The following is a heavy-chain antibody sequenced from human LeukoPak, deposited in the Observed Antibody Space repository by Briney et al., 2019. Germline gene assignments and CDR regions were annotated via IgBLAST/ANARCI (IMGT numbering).Heavy chain of an antibody. Sequence: GGSLRLSCAASGFTFSNYGMSWVRQAPGKGLEWVAGISGSGGGTTYADSVKGRFTISRDNAKNTLFLQMNSLRADDTAMYFCAKRGVVIRVILVGFHKEAYYFDSWGQGALVTVSS. CDR1: GFTFSNYG. J-gene: IGHJ4*02. CDR3: AKRGVVIRVILVGFHKEAYYFDS. V-gene: IGHV3-23*01. D-gene: IGHD3-22*01. CDR2: ISGSGGGT.